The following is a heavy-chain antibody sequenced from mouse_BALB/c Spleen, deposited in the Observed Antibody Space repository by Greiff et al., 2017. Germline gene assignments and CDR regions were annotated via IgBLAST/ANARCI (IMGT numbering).Heavy chain of an antibody. CDR1: GDSITSGY. V-gene: IGHV3-8*02. CDR2: ISYSGST. D-gene: IGHD2-4*01. CDR3: ARDDYDDPYYFDY. J-gene: IGHJ2*01. Sequence: EVMLVESGPSLVKPSQTLSLTCSVTGDSITSGYWNWIRKFPGNKLEYMGYISYSGSTYYNPSLKSRISITRDTSKNQYYLQLNSVTTEDTATYYCARDDYDDPYYFDYWGQGTTLTVSS.